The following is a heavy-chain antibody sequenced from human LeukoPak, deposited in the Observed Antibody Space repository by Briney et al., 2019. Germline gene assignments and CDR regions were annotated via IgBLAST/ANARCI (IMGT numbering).Heavy chain of an antibody. CDR2: ISTGDTI. D-gene: IGHD3-10*01. Sequence: GGSLRLSCAASGFTFSDYYMSWIRQAPGKGLEWVSYISTGDTIYYADSVKGRFTISRDNAKRSLYLQMNSLRTEDTALYYCAKEIWFGEEYYFDYWGQGTLVTVSS. CDR1: GFTFSDYY. J-gene: IGHJ4*02. CDR3: AKEIWFGEEYYFDY. V-gene: IGHV3-11*01.